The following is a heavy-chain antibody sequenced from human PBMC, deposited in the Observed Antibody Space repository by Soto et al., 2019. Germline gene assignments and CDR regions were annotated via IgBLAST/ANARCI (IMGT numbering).Heavy chain of an antibody. CDR1: GFTFSSYG. CDR3: AKDTKPFVAAAGDYYYGMDV. V-gene: IGHV3-30*18. CDR2: ISHDGSNK. Sequence: QVQLVESGGGVVQPGRSLRLSCAASGFTFSSYGMHWVRQAPGKGLVWVAVISHDGSNKYYADSVKGRFTISRDNSKNTRYLQMNSRRGEDTAVYYCAKDTKPFVAAAGDYYYGMDVWGQGTTVTVSS. D-gene: IGHD6-13*01. J-gene: IGHJ6*02.